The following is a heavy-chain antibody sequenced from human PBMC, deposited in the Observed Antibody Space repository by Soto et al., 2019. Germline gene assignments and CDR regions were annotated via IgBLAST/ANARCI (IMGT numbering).Heavy chain of an antibody. V-gene: IGHV1-18*01. Sequence: QIQLVQSGAEVKKPGASVKVSSKASGYIFTSQGISWVRQAPGQGLERMGWSSTYNGNPNYAQKLQGRVTMTTNTSTTTAFLELRSLTSDDTAVYYCARGRTRALDYWGQRTPVIVSS. CDR3: ARGRTRALDY. J-gene: IGHJ4*02. D-gene: IGHD1-1*01. CDR1: GYIFTSQG. CDR2: SSTYNGNP.